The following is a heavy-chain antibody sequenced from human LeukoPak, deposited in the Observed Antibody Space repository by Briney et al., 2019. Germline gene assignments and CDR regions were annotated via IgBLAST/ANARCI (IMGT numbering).Heavy chain of an antibody. CDR3: AREQIGYCSSTSCYTSWFDP. Sequence: SETLSLTCTVSGGSISSSSYYWGWIRQPPGKGLEWIGSIYYSGSTYYNPPLKSRVTISVDTSKNQFSLKLSSVTAADTAVYYCAREQIGYCSSTSCYTSWFDPWGQGTLVTVSS. J-gene: IGHJ5*02. D-gene: IGHD2-2*02. CDR2: IYYSGST. V-gene: IGHV4-39*07. CDR1: GGSISSSSYY.